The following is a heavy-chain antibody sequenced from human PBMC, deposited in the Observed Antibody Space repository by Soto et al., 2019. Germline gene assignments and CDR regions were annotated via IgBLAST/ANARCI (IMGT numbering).Heavy chain of an antibody. Sequence: MSNDNNYIYYADSLKGRFTISRDNAKNSLFLQMNSLRAEDTAVYYCARGTSYSTSSNWFDPWGQGTLVTVSS. J-gene: IGHJ5*02. CDR3: ARGTSYSTSSNWFDP. CDR2: MSNDNNYI. D-gene: IGHD1-26*01. V-gene: IGHV3-21*01.